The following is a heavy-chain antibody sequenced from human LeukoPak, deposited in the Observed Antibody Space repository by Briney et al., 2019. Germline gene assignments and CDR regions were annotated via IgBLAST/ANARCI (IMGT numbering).Heavy chain of an antibody. CDR3: VRVDL. V-gene: IGHV3-7*05. CDR2: IKQDGSEK. Sequence: PWGSLRLSCTASGFTFRNSWMSWVRQAPGKGLEWVANIKQDGSEKYYVDSVKGRFTISRDNAKNSLYLQMNSLRAEDTAVYYCVRVDLWGQGTLVTVSS. CDR1: GFTFRNSW. J-gene: IGHJ5*02.